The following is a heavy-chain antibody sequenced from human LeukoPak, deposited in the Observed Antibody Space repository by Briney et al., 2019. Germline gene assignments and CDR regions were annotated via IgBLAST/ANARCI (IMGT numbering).Heavy chain of an antibody. CDR1: GFTFSSYA. J-gene: IGHJ4*02. CDR2: ISYDGSNK. D-gene: IGHD6-19*01. Sequence: GRSLRLSCAASGFTFSSYAMHWVRQAPGKGLEWVAVISYDGSNKYYADSVKGRFTISRDNSKNTLYLQMNSLRAEDTAVYYCAKGGSTGWSHLDYWGQGTLVTVSS. V-gene: IGHV3-30-3*01. CDR3: AKGGSTGWSHLDY.